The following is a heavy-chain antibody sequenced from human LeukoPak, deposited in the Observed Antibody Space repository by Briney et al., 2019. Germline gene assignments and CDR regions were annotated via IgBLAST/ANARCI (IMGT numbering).Heavy chain of an antibody. CDR3: ARCSDTAMVRDFDY. D-gene: IGHD5-18*01. V-gene: IGHV4-34*01. CDR2: INHSGST. CDR1: GGSFSGYY. J-gene: IGHJ4*02. Sequence: SETLSLTCAVYGGSFSGYYWSWIRQPPGKGLEWIGEINHSGSTSYNPSLKSRVTISVDTSKNQFSLKLSSVTAADTAVYYCARCSDTAMVRDFDYWGQGTLVTVSS.